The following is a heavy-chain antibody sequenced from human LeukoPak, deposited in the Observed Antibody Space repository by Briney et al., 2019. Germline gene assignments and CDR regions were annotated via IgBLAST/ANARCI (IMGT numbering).Heavy chain of an antibody. CDR2: ISRNGDTT. V-gene: IGHV3-64D*06. J-gene: IGHJ3*02. CDR1: GFTFSTFP. CDR3: VKALTDDAFDI. Sequence: KTGGSLRLSCSASGFTFSTFPMHWVRQAPGKGLEYFSAISRNGDTTYYADSVKGRLTISRDNSKNTLYLQMSSLRPEDTAVYYCVKALTDDAFDIWGQGTMVTVSS.